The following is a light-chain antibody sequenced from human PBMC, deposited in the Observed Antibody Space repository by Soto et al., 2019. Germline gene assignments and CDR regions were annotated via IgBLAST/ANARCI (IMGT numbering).Light chain of an antibody. V-gene: IGKV1-27*01. CDR1: QAITNY. Sequence: DIQMTQSPSSLSASVGDRVTITCRPSQAITNYLAWYQQKPGKVPKLLIYAASTLQSGVPSRFSGSGSGTDFTLTISSLQPEDVATYYCQNYNSAPWTFGQGTKVEIK. CDR2: AAS. CDR3: QNYNSAPWT. J-gene: IGKJ1*01.